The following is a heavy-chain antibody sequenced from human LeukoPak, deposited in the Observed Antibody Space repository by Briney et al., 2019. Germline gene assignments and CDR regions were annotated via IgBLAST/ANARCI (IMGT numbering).Heavy chain of an antibody. CDR3: ARHHSNLVGASDFDY. Sequence: SETLSPTCTVSGGSISSYYWSWIRQPPGKGLEWIGYIYYSGSTNYNPSLKSRVTISVDTSKNQFSLKLSSVTAADTAVYYCARHHSNLVGASDFDYWGQGTLVTVSS. CDR2: IYYSGST. D-gene: IGHD1-26*01. J-gene: IGHJ4*02. CDR1: GGSISSYY. V-gene: IGHV4-59*08.